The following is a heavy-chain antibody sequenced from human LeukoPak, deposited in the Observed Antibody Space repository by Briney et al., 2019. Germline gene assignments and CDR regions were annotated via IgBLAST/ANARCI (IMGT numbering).Heavy chain of an antibody. CDR3: VREGTNYHYYAMEV. CDR1: RYSISSGYY. V-gene: IGHV4-38-2*02. Sequence: SETLSLTCTVSRYSISSGYYWGWIRQPPGKGLEWIGSIYHSGSTYYNPSLKSRVTISADTSKSQFSLRLSSVTAADTAVYYCVREGTNYHYYAMEVWGQGTTVIVSS. D-gene: IGHD3/OR15-3a*01. CDR2: IYHSGST. J-gene: IGHJ6*02.